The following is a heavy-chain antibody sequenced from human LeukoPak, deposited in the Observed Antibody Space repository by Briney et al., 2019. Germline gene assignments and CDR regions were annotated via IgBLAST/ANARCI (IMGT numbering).Heavy chain of an antibody. CDR2: IYSGGST. J-gene: IGHJ4*02. Sequence: GGSLRLSCAASGFTVSSNYMSWVRQAPGKGLEWVSVIYSGGSTYYADSVKGRFTISIDNSKNTLYLQMNSLRAEDTAVYYCAKRQGVTASGVDYWGQGTLVTVSS. D-gene: IGHD6-13*01. CDR3: AKRQGVTASGVDY. CDR1: GFTVSSNY. V-gene: IGHV3-53*01.